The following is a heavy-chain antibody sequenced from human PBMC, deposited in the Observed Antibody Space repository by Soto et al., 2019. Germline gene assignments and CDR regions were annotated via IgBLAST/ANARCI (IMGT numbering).Heavy chain of an antibody. D-gene: IGHD3-3*01. CDR1: GFTFGDYA. V-gene: IGHV3-49*03. Sequence: SLRLFCTASGFTFGDYAMSWFRQAPGKGLEWVGFIRSKAYGGTTEYAASVKGRFTISRDDSKSIAYPQMNSLKTEDTAVYYCTRESEKFDFWSGHRIYWCHGSRVTVAS. J-gene: IGHJ4*01. CDR3: TRESEKFDFWSGHRIY. CDR2: IRSKAYGGTT.